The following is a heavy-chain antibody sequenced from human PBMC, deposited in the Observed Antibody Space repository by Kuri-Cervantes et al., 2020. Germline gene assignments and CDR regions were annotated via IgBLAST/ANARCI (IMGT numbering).Heavy chain of an antibody. CDR1: GFAFSSYG. CDR3: ARSKLLWFGTFDY. J-gene: IGHJ4*02. CDR2: IWYDGSNK. Sequence: GGSLRHSCAASGFAFSSYGTHCVRQAAGKGLEWVAVIWYDGSNKYYADSVKGRFTISRDNSKNTLYLQMNSLRAEDTASYYCARSKLLWFGTFDYWGQGTLVTVSS. D-gene: IGHD3-10*01. V-gene: IGHV3-33*01.